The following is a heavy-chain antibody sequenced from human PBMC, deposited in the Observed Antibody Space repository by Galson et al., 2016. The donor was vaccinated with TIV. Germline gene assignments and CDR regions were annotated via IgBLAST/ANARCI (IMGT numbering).Heavy chain of an antibody. CDR1: GYRFIGYY. D-gene: IGHD2-21*01. CDR3: AKESDWGVAEFDF. J-gene: IGHJ4*02. V-gene: IGHV1-2*02. Sequence: SVKVSCKASGYRFIGYYIHWVRQAPGRGPEWMGCINPGNGDTKYAQIFQGSVTLTWDTSDSTAYMELTSLRSDDTAVYFCAKESDWGVAEFDFWGQGTPVSVSS. CDR2: INPGNGDT.